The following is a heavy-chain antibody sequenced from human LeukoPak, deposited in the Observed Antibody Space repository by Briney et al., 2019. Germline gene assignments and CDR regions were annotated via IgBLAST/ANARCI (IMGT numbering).Heavy chain of an antibody. J-gene: IGHJ5*02. CDR2: ISNGNT. Sequence: GGSLRLSCAASGFPFSNHAMSWVRQPPGKGLEWVSAISNGNTYYADSVRGRFTISRDDSKNMVHLQMNSLRDEDTALYYCVREAGYCASVCLKSNWFDPWGQGTLVTVS. CDR3: VREAGYCASVCLKSNWFDP. V-gene: IGHV3-23*01. CDR1: GFPFSNHA. D-gene: IGHD2-21*02.